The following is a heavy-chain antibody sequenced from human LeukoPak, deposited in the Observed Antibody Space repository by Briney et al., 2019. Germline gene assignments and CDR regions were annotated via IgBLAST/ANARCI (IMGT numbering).Heavy chain of an antibody. V-gene: IGHV3-43*02. Sequence: PGGSLRLSCAASGFSFDDNAMYWVRQDPGKGLEWVSLIRGDGATTFYADSVKGRFNISRDNSKSSLYLQMNSPRSEDSALYYWAKDNQRGGFQHWGQGTLVAVSS. D-gene: IGHD3-16*01. CDR1: GFSFDDNA. CDR2: IRGDGATT. J-gene: IGHJ1*01. CDR3: AKDNQRGGFQH.